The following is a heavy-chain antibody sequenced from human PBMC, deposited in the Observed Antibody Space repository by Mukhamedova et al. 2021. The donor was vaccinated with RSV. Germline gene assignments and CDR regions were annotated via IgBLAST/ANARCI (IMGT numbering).Heavy chain of an antibody. CDR3: VRDAPYTSNDAWYGMDV. Sequence: GLEWIGSFYTRATPSYNPSLKSRLTISVDTSKNQFSLKLNSVTAADTAVYYCVRDAPYTSNDAWYGMDVWGQGTTVTVSS. CDR2: FYTRATP. D-gene: IGHD1-20*01. V-gene: IGHV4-39*07. J-gene: IGHJ6*02.